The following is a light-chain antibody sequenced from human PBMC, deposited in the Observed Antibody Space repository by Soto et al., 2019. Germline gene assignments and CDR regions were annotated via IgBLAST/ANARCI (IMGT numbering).Light chain of an antibody. Sequence: SYELTQPPSVSVAPGKTARITCGGNNIGSKSVHWYQQKPGQAPVLVIYYDSDRPSGIPERFSGSNSGNTATLTISRVEAGDEADYYCQVWDSSSHYVVFGGGTKLTVL. CDR3: QVWDSSSHYVV. V-gene: IGLV3-21*04. CDR1: NIGSKS. CDR2: YDS. J-gene: IGLJ2*01.